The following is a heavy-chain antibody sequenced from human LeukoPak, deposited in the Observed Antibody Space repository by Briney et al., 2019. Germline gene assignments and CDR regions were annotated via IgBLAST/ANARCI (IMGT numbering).Heavy chain of an antibody. CDR1: GGSISSYY. CDR3: ARGMAATFLYYYYYYMDV. D-gene: IGHD2-15*01. V-gene: IGHV4-59*01. Sequence: SETLSLTCTVSGGSISSYYWSWIRQPPGKGLEWIGYIYYSGSTNYNPSLKSRVTISVDTSKNQFSLKLSPVTAADTAVYYCARGMAATFLYYYYYYMDVWGKGTTVTVSS. CDR2: IYYSGST. J-gene: IGHJ6*03.